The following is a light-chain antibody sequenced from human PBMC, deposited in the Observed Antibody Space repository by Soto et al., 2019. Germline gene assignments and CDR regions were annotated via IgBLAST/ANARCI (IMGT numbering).Light chain of an antibody. J-gene: IGKJ2*01. CDR2: GAS. CDR3: QQYGSSPPMYT. V-gene: IGKV3-20*01. Sequence: EIVLTQSPGTLSLSPGERATLSCRASQSVSSSDLAWHQQKPGQAPRLLIYGASSRATGIPDRFSGSGSGTDFTLTISRLEPEDFAVYYCQQYGSSPPMYTFGQGTKLEIK. CDR1: QSVSSSD.